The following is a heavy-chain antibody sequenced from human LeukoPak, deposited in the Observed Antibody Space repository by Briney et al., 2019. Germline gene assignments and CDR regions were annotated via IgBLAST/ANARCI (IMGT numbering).Heavy chain of an antibody. J-gene: IGHJ3*02. CDR3: ARDNAVGDAFDI. V-gene: IGHV3-53*01. Sequence: GGSLRLSCAASGFTVSGNYMSWVRQAPGKGLEWVSVIDSGDNTYYADSVKGRFTISRDKSKNTLYLQMNILRTEDTAAYYCARDNAVGDAFDIWGQGTMVTVSS. CDR1: GFTVSGNY. D-gene: IGHD1-26*01. CDR2: IDSGDNT.